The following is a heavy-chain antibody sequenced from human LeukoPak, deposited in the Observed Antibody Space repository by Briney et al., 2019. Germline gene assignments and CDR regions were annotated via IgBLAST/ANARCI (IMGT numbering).Heavy chain of an antibody. CDR1: GFTFSSYA. D-gene: IGHD6-13*01. J-gene: IGHJ5*02. CDR2: ISYDGSNK. V-gene: IGHV3-30*07. CDR3: AKGAAAGLVDWFDP. Sequence: GGSLRLSCAASGFTFSSYAMHWVRQAPGKGLEWVAVISYDGSNKYYADSVKGRFTISRDNSKNTLYLQMNSLRAEDTAIYYCAKGAAAGLVDWFDPWGQGTLVTVSS.